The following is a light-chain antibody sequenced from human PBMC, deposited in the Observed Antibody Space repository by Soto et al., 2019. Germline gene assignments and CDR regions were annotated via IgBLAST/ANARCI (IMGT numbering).Light chain of an antibody. Sequence: EILLTQSPGTLSLSPGERATLSCRASQSVSSSYLAWYQQKPGQAPRLIIYGASSRANGIPDRFSGSGSGTDFTLTIDNLEPEDFAIYYCQQYGTSHPLTFGGGTKVDIK. V-gene: IGKV3-20*01. CDR2: GAS. CDR3: QQYGTSHPLT. CDR1: QSVSSSY. J-gene: IGKJ4*01.